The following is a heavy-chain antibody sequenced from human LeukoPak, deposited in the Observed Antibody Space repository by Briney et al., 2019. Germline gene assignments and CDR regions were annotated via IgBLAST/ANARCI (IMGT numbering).Heavy chain of an antibody. V-gene: IGHV3-30*04. CDR3: ARSSQRVVAAIPFDY. J-gene: IGHJ4*02. CDR2: ISYDGSNK. CDR1: GFTFSSYA. Sequence: PRRSLRLSCAASGFTFSSYAMHWVRQAPGKGLEWVAVISYDGSNKYYADSVKGRFTISRDNSKNTLYLQMNSLRAEDTAVYYCARSSQRVVAAIPFDYWGQGTLVTVSS. D-gene: IGHD2-15*01.